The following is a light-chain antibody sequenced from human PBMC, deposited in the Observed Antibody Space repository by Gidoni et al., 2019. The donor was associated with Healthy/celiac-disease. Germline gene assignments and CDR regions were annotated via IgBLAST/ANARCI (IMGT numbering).Light chain of an antibody. V-gene: IGKV1-8*01. CDR2: AAS. CDR1: QGISSH. Sequence: AIRMTQSPSSLSASTGDRVTITCRASQGISSHLAWYQQKPGKAPKLLIYAASTLQSGVPSRFSGSGSGTDFTLTIICLQSEDFATYYCQQYYSYPYTFGQGTKLEIK. CDR3: QQYYSYPYT. J-gene: IGKJ2*01.